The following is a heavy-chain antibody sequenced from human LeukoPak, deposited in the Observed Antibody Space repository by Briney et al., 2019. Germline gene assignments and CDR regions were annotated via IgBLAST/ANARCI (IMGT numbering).Heavy chain of an antibody. D-gene: IGHD2-15*01. Sequence: SVKVSCKASGGTFSSYAVSWVRQAPGQGLEWMGRIIPIFGTANYAQKFQGRVTITADESTSTAYMELSSLRSEDTAVYYCARLPADIVVVVAENWFDPWGQGTLVTVSS. V-gene: IGHV1-69*15. CDR1: GGTFSSYA. CDR2: IIPIFGTA. J-gene: IGHJ5*02. CDR3: ARLPADIVVVVAENWFDP.